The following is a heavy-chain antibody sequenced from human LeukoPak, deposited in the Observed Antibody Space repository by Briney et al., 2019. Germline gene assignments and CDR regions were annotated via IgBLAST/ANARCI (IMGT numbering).Heavy chain of an antibody. CDR1: GFAFSSSA. J-gene: IGHJ4*02. Sequence: GGSLRLSCAASGFAFSSSAMSWVRQAPGKGLEWVSYISSSSSTIYYADSVKGRFTISRDNAKNSLYLQMNSLRAEDTAVYYCARSGVRFDYWGQGTLVTVSS. CDR2: ISSSSSTI. CDR3: ARSGVRFDY. V-gene: IGHV3-48*01. D-gene: IGHD3-3*01.